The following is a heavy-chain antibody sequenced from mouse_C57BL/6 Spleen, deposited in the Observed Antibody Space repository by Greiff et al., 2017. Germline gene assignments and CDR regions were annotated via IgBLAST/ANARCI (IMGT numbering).Heavy chain of an antibody. D-gene: IGHD2-3*01. CDR3: ARSPYDGYYEGAMDY. CDR2: INPSTGGT. V-gene: IGHV1-42*01. CDR1: GYSFTGYY. Sequence: VQLQQSGPELVKPGASVKISCKASGYSFTGYYMNWVKQSPEKSLEWIGEINPSTGGTTYNQKFKAKATLTVDKSSSTAYMQLKSLTSEDSAVYYCARSPYDGYYEGAMDYWGQGTSVTVPS. J-gene: IGHJ4*01.